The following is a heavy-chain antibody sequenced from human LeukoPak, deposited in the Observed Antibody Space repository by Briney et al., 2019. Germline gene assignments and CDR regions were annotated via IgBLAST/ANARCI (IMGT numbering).Heavy chain of an antibody. CDR3: ARDRPGGSYYSIDAFDI. V-gene: IGHV1-69*04. Sequence: ASVEVSCKASGGTFSSYAISWVRQAPGQGLEWMGRIIPILGIANYAQKFQGRVTITANKSTSTAYMELSSLRSEDTAVYYCARDRPGGSYYSIDAFDIWGQGTMVTVSS. CDR1: GGTFSSYA. D-gene: IGHD1-26*01. J-gene: IGHJ3*02. CDR2: IIPILGIA.